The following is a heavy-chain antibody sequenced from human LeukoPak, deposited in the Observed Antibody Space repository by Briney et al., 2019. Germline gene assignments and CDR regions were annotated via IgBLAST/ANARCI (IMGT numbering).Heavy chain of an antibody. CDR3: AKGCAIDCYRFDY. CDR2: ISYTGTYI. V-gene: IGHV3-21*04. CDR1: AFSLNAYN. J-gene: IGHJ4*02. Sequence: GGSLRLSCAASAFSLNAYNMNWVRQAPGKGLEWVSSISYTGTYIYYADSVKGRFTISRDNAQNSLYLQMNSLRAEDTAIYYCAKGCAIDCYRFDYWGQGTLVTVSS. D-gene: IGHD2-21*01.